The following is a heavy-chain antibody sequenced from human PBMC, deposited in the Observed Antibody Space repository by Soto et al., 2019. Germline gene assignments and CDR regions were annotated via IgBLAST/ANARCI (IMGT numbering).Heavy chain of an antibody. CDR3: ARFAGLSYCSSTSCYKAFDI. D-gene: IGHD2-2*02. Sequence: SSVKVSCKASGGTFSSYSISGVLQAPVQGLDWMGGIIPIFGTANYAQKFQGRVTITADESTSTAYMELSSLRSEDTAVYYCARFAGLSYCSSTSCYKAFDIWGQGTMVTVSS. CDR1: GGTFSSYS. CDR2: IIPIFGTA. J-gene: IGHJ3*02. V-gene: IGHV1-69*13.